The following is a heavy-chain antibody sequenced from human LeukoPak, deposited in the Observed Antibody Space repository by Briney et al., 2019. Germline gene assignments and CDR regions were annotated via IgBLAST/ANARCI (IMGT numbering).Heavy chain of an antibody. CDR1: GFTFDDYG. V-gene: IGHV3-20*04. Sequence: GGSLRLSCAASGFTFDDYGMSWVRQAPGKGLEWVSGINWNGGSAGYADSVKGRFTISRDNAKNSLYLQMNSLRAEDTALYYCARDRGENLITMVRGVIITLDYWGQGTLVTVSS. J-gene: IGHJ4*02. D-gene: IGHD3-10*01. CDR3: ARDRGENLITMVRGVIITLDY. CDR2: INWNGGSA.